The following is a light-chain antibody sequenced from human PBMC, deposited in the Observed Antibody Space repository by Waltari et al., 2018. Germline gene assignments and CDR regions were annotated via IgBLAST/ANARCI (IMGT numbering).Light chain of an antibody. CDR2: YAS. CDR1: QRVRNN. Sequence: EIVLTQSPATLSLSPGHKPTLSCTASQRVRNNLAWYRQKPGPAPRPLIYYASERAPGNPAWFSGSGSGTDFTLTISSLEPADFAVYYCQPRHNWPPTFTFGHGTKLEVK. V-gene: IGKV3-11*01. J-gene: IGKJ2*01. CDR3: QPRHNWPPTFT.